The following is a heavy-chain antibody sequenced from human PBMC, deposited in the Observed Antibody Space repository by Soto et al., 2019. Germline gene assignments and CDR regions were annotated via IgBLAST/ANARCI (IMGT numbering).Heavy chain of an antibody. Sequence: GGSLRLSCAASGFTFSDYYMSWIRQAPWKGLEWVSYISSSGSTIYYADSVKGRFTISRDNAKNSLYLQMNSLRAEDTAVYYCARGNPMDCISTSCYLDFDYWGQGTLVTVSS. J-gene: IGHJ4*02. CDR3: ARGNPMDCISTSCYLDFDY. CDR1: GFTFSDYY. D-gene: IGHD2-2*01. V-gene: IGHV3-11*01. CDR2: ISSSGSTI.